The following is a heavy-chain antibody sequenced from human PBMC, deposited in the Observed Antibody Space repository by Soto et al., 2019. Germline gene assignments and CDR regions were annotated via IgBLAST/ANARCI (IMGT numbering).Heavy chain of an antibody. J-gene: IGHJ6*02. Sequence: SETLSLTCTVSGGSISSGGYYWSWIRQHPGKGLEWIGYIYYSGSTYYNPSLKNRVTISVDTSKNKFSLKLSSVTAADTAVYYCASLDYSNYYYYYGMDVWGQGTTVTVSS. CDR3: ASLDYSNYYYYYGMDV. V-gene: IGHV4-31*03. CDR1: GGSISSGGYY. CDR2: IYYSGST. D-gene: IGHD4-4*01.